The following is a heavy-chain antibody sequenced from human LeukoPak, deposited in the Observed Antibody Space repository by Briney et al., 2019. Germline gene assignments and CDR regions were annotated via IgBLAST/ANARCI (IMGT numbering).Heavy chain of an antibody. V-gene: IGHV1-69*04. Sequence: SVTVSCTASGGTFSSYAISWVRQAPGQGLEWMGRIIPILGIANYAQKFQGRVTITADKSTSTAYMELSSLRSEDTAVYYCARLFYGGSTEANKNDYWGQGTLVTVSS. CDR1: GGTFSSYA. CDR3: ARLFYGGSTEANKNDY. D-gene: IGHD4-17*01. J-gene: IGHJ4*02. CDR2: IIPILGIA.